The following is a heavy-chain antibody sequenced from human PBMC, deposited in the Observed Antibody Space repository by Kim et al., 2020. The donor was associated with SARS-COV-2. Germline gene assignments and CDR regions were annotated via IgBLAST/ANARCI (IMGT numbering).Heavy chain of an antibody. J-gene: IGHJ4*02. V-gene: IGHV3-43*01. D-gene: IGHD1-26*01. Sequence: GGSLRLSCAASGFAFDAYSMHWVRQVPEKGLEWVSLINRDSRRSYYAESVRGRFTISRDNSRDFLFLDMNSLTFDDTALYYCVKERRGSQYVLSQWGQGTLVTVSS. CDR3: VKERRGSQYVLSQ. CDR2: INRDSRRS. CDR1: GFAFDAYS.